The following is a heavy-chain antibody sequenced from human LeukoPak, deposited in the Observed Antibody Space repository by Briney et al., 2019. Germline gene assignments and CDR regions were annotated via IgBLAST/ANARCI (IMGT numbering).Heavy chain of an antibody. CDR2: ISRRGDTT. J-gene: IGHJ4*02. CDR1: GFTFSTYA. Sequence: GGSLRLSCGASGFTFSTYAMSWVRQTPGKGLESISAISRRGDTTYYADSVKGRFTISRDNSKNTLYLQMNSLRAEDTAVYYCATRGCSGSTCHYFDFWGQGTLVTVSS. V-gene: IGHV3-23*01. D-gene: IGHD2-15*01. CDR3: ATRGCSGSTCHYFDF.